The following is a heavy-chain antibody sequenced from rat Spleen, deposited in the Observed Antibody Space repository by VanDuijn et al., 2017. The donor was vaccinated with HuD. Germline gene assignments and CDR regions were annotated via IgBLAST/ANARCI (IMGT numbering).Heavy chain of an antibody. Sequence: EVQLMESGGGLVQPGKSLKLSCVASGFTFNVYWMAWVRQAPTKGLEWVASISTGGGNTNYRDSVKGRFTIPRDNAKSTLYLQMDSLRSEDTTTYYCAGGDYYAGYGYVMDAWGQGASVTVSS. CDR3: AGGDYYAGYGYVMDA. J-gene: IGHJ4*01. V-gene: IGHV5-25*01. D-gene: IGHD1-12*03. CDR2: ISTGGGNT. CDR1: GFTFNVYW.